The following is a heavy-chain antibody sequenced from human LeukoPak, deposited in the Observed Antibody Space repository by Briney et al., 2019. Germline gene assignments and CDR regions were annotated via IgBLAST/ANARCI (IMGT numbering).Heavy chain of an antibody. Sequence: GASVKVSCKASGYTFTSYYMHWVRQAPGQGLEWVGIINPSGGSTSYAQKFQGRVTMTRDTSTSTLYMELSSLRSEDTAVYYCARSGYYYFFDYWGQGTLVTVSS. CDR3: ARSGYYYFFDY. D-gene: IGHD3-22*01. CDR1: GYTFTSYY. CDR2: INPSGGST. V-gene: IGHV1-46*01. J-gene: IGHJ4*02.